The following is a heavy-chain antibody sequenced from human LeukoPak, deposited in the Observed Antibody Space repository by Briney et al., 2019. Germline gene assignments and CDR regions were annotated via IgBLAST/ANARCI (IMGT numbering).Heavy chain of an antibody. D-gene: IGHD3-22*01. CDR3: ATVPMGGYNSSGHKEDY. CDR1: GFPFSCYA. Sequence: GGSLRLSCGASGFPFSCYAMRWVRQAPGRALEWVSAISGCGGSTYYADSVKCRFTIYRDNSNNTLYLQMNSLRAEDTAVYDCATVPMGGYNSSGHKEDYWGQGTLVTVSS. V-gene: IGHV3-23*01. CDR2: ISGCGGST. J-gene: IGHJ4*02.